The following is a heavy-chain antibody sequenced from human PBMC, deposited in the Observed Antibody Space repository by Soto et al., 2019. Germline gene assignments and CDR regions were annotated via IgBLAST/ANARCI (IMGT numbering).Heavy chain of an antibody. CDR1: GGSFSGYY. J-gene: IGHJ5*02. D-gene: IGHD3-9*01. CDR2: INHSGST. Sequence: SETLSLTCSVYGGSFSGYYWSWIRQPPGKGLEWIGEINHSGSTKYNPSLKLRVSISRDTSKSQFSLQLNSVTAADTAVYYCDVYDILTADDITWFAPWGQGTLVTVSS. CDR3: DVYDILTADDITWFAP. V-gene: IGHV4-34*01.